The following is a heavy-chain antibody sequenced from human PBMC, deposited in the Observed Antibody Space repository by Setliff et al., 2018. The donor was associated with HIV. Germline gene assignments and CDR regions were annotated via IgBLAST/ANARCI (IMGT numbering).Heavy chain of an antibody. V-gene: IGHV4-59*08. D-gene: IGHD2-2*01. CDR2: IYYSVSA. Sequence: SETLSLTCSVSGVCISGYYWSWIRQPPGKGLECIGYIYYSVSANYNPSLTGRVTISVDTSKNQFSLKLTSVTAADTAVYFCATFVSRTSASRPVDDWGKGTMVTVSS. J-gene: IGHJ6*04. CDR1: GVCISGYY. CDR3: ATFVSRTSASRPVDD.